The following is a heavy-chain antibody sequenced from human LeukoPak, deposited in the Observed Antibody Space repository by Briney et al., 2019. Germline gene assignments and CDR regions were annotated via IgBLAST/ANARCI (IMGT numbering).Heavy chain of an antibody. CDR2: INPSGGST. J-gene: IGHJ4*02. CDR1: GDIFSSYG. CDR3: ARDLVCTMNCKDS. Sequence: ASVKVSCKDYGDIFSSYGVVWVRQAPGQGLEWMGIINPSGGSTSYAQKFQGRVTMTRDTSTSTVYMELSSLTSEDTAVYFCARDLVCTMNCKDSWGQGTLVTVS. V-gene: IGHV1-46*01. D-gene: IGHD2-2*01.